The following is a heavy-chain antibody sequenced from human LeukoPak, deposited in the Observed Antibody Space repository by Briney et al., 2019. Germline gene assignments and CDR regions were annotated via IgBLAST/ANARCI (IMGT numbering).Heavy chain of an antibody. J-gene: IGHJ6*03. CDR2: IYHSGST. CDR1: GGSISSNNW. D-gene: IGHD3-16*01. CDR3: ARLRGEDYYYYYMDV. Sequence: SGTLSLTCAVSGGSISSNNWWSWVRQPPGKGLEWIGEIYHSGSTNHNPSLKSRVTISVDTSKNQFSLKLSSVTAADTAVYYCARLRGEDYYYYYMDVWGKGTTVTVSS. V-gene: IGHV4-4*02.